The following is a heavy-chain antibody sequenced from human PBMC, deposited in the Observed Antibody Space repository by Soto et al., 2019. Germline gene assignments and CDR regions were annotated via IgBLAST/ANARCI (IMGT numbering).Heavy chain of an antibody. Sequence: SVKVSCKASGFTFTSSAVQWVRQARGQRLEWIGWIVVGSGNTNYAQKFQERVTITRDMSTSTAYMELSSLRSEDTAVYYCATTGLGIVYYYYGMDVWGQGTTVTVSS. V-gene: IGHV1-58*01. D-gene: IGHD7-27*01. CDR1: GFTFTSSA. J-gene: IGHJ6*02. CDR3: ATTGLGIVYYYYGMDV. CDR2: IVVGSGNT.